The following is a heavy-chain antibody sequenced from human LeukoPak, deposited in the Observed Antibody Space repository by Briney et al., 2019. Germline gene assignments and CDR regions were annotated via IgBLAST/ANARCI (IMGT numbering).Heavy chain of an antibody. J-gene: IGHJ4*02. CDR1: GGSISSGGYY. CDR3: ARWAWFGELSEVHFDY. Sequence: SQTLSLTCTVSGGSISSGGYYWSWIRQHPGKGLEWIGYIYYSGSTYYNPSLKSRVTISVDTSKNQFSLKLSSVTAADTAVYYCARWAWFGELSEVHFDYWGQGTLVTVSS. D-gene: IGHD3-10*01. CDR2: IYYSGST. V-gene: IGHV4-31*03.